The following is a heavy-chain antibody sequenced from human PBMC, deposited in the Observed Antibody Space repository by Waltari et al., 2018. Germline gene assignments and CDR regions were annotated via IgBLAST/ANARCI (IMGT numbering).Heavy chain of an antibody. V-gene: IGHV4-59*11. CDR2: IYYSGST. CDR1: GGSISSHY. Sequence: QVQLQESGPGLVKPSETLSLTCTVSGGSISSHYWSWIRQPPGKGLEWIGYIYYSGSTNQNPSLKSRVTISVDTSKNQFSLKLSSVTAADTAVYYCARLSLYAISVRAFDICGQGTMVTVSS. CDR3: ARLSLYAISVRAFDI. J-gene: IGHJ3*02. D-gene: IGHD2-8*01.